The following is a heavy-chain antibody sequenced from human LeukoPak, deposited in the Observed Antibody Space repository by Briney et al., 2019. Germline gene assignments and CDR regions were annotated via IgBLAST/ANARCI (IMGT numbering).Heavy chain of an antibody. D-gene: IGHD4-11*01. J-gene: IGHJ4*02. CDR1: GGSISTRSYY. V-gene: IGHV4-39*07. CDR3: ARDLIDYSNYVDY. Sequence: SETLSLTCTVSGGSISTRSYYWGWIRQPPGKGLEWIGSIYYSGTTYYNPSLKSRVTISVDTSKNQFSLKLSSVTAADTAVYYCARDLIDYSNYVDYWGQGTLATVSS. CDR2: IYYSGTT.